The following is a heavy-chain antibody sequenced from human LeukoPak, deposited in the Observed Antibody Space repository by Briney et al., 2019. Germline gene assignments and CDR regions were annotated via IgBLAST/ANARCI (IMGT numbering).Heavy chain of an antibody. J-gene: IGHJ6*03. CDR2: IKQDGSQK. V-gene: IGHV3-7*01. CDR1: GFTFSSHW. CDR3: ARSGRGVDSFYFYMDV. Sequence: GGSLRLSCAASGFTFSSHWMSWVRQAPGKGLEWVATIKQDGSQKYYVDSVRGRFTISRDNAKNSLYLQMNSLRAEDTAVYYCARSGRGVDSFYFYMDVWGKGTTVTVSS. D-gene: IGHD3-10*01.